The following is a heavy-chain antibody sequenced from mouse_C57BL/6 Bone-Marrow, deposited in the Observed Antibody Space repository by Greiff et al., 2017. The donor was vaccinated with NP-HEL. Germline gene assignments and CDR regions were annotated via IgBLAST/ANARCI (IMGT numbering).Heavy chain of an antibody. J-gene: IGHJ2*01. V-gene: IGHV14-2*01. CDR1: GFNFTDYY. D-gene: IGHD1-1*01. Sequence: EVLLVESGAELVKPGASVKLSCTASGFNFTDYYMPWVKQRTEQGLEWIGRIDPDDGETKYPPKFQGQATITADTSSNTAYLQLSSLTSEDAAVYYCAGGAGSSPLDDWGKGTTLTVSS. CDR2: IDPDDGET. CDR3: AGGAGSSPLDD.